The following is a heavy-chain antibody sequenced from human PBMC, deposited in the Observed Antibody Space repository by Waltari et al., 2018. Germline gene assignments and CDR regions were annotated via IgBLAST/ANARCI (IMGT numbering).Heavy chain of an antibody. CDR3: ARGTRVVRKLGAGYYFDY. CDR2: MNPNSGIT. D-gene: IGHD3-3*01. J-gene: IGHJ4*02. Sequence: QVQLVQSGAEVKKPGASVKVSCKASGYTFTSYDINWVRQATGQGLEWMGWMNPNSGITGYAQKVQGRVTMTRNTSISTAYMELSSLRSEDTAVYYCARGTRVVRKLGAGYYFDYWGQGTLVTVSS. CDR1: GYTFTSYD. V-gene: IGHV1-8*01.